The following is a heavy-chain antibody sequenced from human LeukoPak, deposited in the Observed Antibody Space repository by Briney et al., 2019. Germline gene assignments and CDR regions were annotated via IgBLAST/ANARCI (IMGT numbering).Heavy chain of an antibody. CDR2: ISWNSGSI. D-gene: IGHD3-16*01. Sequence: GGSLRLSCAASGFTFDDYAMHWVRQAPGKGLEWVSGISWNSGSIGYADSVKGRFTISRDNAKNSLYLQMDSLRAEDTAVYYCTRDPRLSDYWGQGTQVTVSS. V-gene: IGHV3-9*01. J-gene: IGHJ4*02. CDR3: TRDPRLSDY. CDR1: GFTFDDYA.